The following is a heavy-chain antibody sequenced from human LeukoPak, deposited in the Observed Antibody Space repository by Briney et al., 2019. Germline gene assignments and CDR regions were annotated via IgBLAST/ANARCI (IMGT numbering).Heavy chain of an antibody. CDR2: IYYSGST. CDR1: GGSISSSSYY. V-gene: IGHV4-39*01. CDR3: ARVRDEDAFDI. J-gene: IGHJ3*02. Sequence: PSETLSLTCTVSGGSISSSSYYWGWIRQPPGKGLEWIGSIYYSGSTYYNPSLKSRVTISVDTSKNQFSLKLSSVTAADTAVYYCARVRDEDAFDIWGQGTMVTASS. D-gene: IGHD4/OR15-4a*01.